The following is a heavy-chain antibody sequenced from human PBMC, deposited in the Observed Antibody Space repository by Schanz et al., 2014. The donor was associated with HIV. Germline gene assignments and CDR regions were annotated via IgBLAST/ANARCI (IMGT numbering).Heavy chain of an antibody. V-gene: IGHV3-33*01. CDR2: IWYDGSNK. CDR1: GFTFSTYG. CDR3: ARGSGPYYYYYGMDV. D-gene: IGHD3-10*01. J-gene: IGHJ6*02. Sequence: QVQLVESGGRVVQPGRSLRLSCAASGFTFSTYGMHWVRQAPGKGLEWVAVIWYDGSNKYYADSVKGRFTISRDNSKNTLYVQMNSLRAEDTAVYYCARGSGPYYYYYGMDVWGQGTTVTVSS.